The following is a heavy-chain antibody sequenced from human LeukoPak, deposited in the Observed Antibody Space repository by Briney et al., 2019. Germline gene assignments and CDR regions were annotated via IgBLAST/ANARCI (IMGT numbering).Heavy chain of an antibody. J-gene: IGHJ4*02. Sequence: SETLSLTCTVSGGSISSYYWSWIRQPPGKGLECIGYIHYSGSTNYNPSLKSRVTVSVDTSKNQFSLKLSSVTAADTAVYYCARVGYYYDSSGYSDYFDYWGQGTLVTVSS. CDR3: ARVGYYYDSSGYSDYFDY. CDR2: IHYSGST. D-gene: IGHD3-22*01. V-gene: IGHV4-59*01. CDR1: GGSISSYY.